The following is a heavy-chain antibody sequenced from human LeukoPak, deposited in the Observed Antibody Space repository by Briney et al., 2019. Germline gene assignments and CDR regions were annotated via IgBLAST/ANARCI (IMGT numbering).Heavy chain of an antibody. V-gene: IGHV3-66*01. D-gene: IGHD3-10*02. CDR1: GFTVSSNY. Sequence: GGSLRLSCAASGFTVSSNYMSWVRQAPGKGLEWVSVIYSGGSTYYADSVKGRFTISGDNSKNTLYLQMNSLRAEDTAVYYCARSLPLPTMSFDYWGQGTLVTVSS. CDR3: ARSLPLPTMSFDY. J-gene: IGHJ4*02. CDR2: IYSGGST.